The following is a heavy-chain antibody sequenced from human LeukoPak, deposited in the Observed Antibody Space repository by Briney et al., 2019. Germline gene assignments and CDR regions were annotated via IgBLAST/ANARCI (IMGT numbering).Heavy chain of an antibody. J-gene: IGHJ3*02. CDR2: VSFDASNT. Sequence: GRSLRLSRAASGFSFSSYAMHWVRQAPGKGLDWVAVVSFDASNTYYADSVKGRFISSRDNSKNTLYLILNSLRPEDTALYYCVRGRSSSWYDPFDIWGQGTMVTVSS. CDR1: GFSFSSYA. CDR3: VRGRSSSWYDPFDI. V-gene: IGHV3-30*04. D-gene: IGHD6-13*01.